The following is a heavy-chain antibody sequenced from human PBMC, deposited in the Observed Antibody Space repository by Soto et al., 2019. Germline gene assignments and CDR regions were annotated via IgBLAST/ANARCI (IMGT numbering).Heavy chain of an antibody. CDR2: IYYSGST. V-gene: IGHV4-39*01. CDR1: GGSISSSSYY. Sequence: SETLSLTCTVSGGSISSSSYYWGWIRQPPGKGLEWIGSIYYSGSTYYNPSLKSRVTISVDTSKNQFSLKLSSVTAADTAVYYCARLGGADYYGMDVWGQGTTVTVSS. CDR3: ARLGGADYYGMDV. D-gene: IGHD4-17*01. J-gene: IGHJ6*02.